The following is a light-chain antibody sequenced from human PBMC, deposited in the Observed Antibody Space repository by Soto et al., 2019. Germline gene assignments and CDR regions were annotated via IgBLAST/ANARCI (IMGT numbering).Light chain of an antibody. J-gene: IGLJ1*01. CDR2: DVN. CDR3: CSYAGNYIFL. V-gene: IGLV2-11*01. CDR1: SSDLGDYNY. Sequence: QSALTQPASVSGSPGQSVTISCTGASSDLGDYNYVSWYQQHPGKAPKLIIYDVNQRPSGVPDRFSGSKSGNMASLTISGLQADDEADYYCSYAGNYIFLFGTGTKLTVL.